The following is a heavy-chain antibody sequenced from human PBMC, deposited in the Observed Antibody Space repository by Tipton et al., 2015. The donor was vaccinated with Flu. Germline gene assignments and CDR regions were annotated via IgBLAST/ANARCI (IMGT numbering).Heavy chain of an antibody. Sequence: TLSLTCTVSGYAISSGYYWGWIRQPPGKGLEWIGSIYHSGSTYYNPSLKSRVTISVDTSKNQFSLKLSSVTAADTAVYYCARDPSGGYSGYYYYGMDVWGQ. CDR1: GYAISSGYY. V-gene: IGHV4-38-2*02. CDR3: ARDPSGGYSGYYYYGMDV. J-gene: IGHJ6*02. D-gene: IGHD1-26*01. CDR2: IYHSGST.